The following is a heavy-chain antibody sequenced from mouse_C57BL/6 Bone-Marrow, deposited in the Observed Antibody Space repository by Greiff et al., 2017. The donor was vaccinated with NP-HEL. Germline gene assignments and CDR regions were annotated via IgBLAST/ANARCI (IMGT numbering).Heavy chain of an antibody. CDR1: GYTFTDYY. CDR3: ARGANSGFDY. CDR2: INPNNGGT. V-gene: IGHV1-26*01. D-gene: IGHD3-1*01. J-gene: IGHJ2*01. Sequence: VQLQQSGPELVKPGASVKISCKASGYTFTDYYMNWVKQSHGQSLEWIGDINPNNGGTSYNQKFKGKATLTVDKSSSTAYMELRSLTSEDSAVYYCARGANSGFDYWGQGTTLTVSS.